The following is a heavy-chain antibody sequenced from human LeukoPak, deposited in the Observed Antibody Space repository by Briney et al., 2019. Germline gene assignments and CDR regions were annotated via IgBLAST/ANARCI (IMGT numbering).Heavy chain of an antibody. CDR2: IKQDGSEK. D-gene: IGHD3-10*01. CDR1: GFTFSSYW. Sequence: PGGSLRLSCAASGFTFSSYWMSWVRQAPGKGLEWVANIKQDGSEKYYVDSVKGRFTISRDNAKNSLYLQMNSLRAEDTAVYYCAAKGVDGSGSPTNYNWFDPWGQGTLVTVSS. J-gene: IGHJ5*02. V-gene: IGHV3-7*01. CDR3: AAKGVDGSGSPTNYNWFDP.